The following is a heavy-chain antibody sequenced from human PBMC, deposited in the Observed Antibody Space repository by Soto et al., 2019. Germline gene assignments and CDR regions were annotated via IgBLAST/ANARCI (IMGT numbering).Heavy chain of an antibody. J-gene: IGHJ5*02. CDR3: AKQWSEDWFDP. V-gene: IGHV3-23*01. CDR1: GFTFRRYA. D-gene: IGHD2-15*01. CDR2: ISGSGGST. Sequence: PGGSLRLSCAASGFTFRRYAMSWVRQAPGKGLEWVSAISGSGGSTNYADSVKGRFTISRDNSKNTLYLQMNSLRVEDTAVYYCAKQWSEDWFDPWGQGTLVTVSS.